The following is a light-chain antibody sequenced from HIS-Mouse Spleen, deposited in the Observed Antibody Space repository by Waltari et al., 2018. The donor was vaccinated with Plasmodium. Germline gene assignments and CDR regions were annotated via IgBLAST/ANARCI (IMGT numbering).Light chain of an antibody. CDR3: QSADSSGTYRV. CDR2: KDS. Sequence: SYELTQPPSVSVSPGQTARITCSGDALPKQYAYWYQQKPGQAPVLGIYKDSDRPSGIPERFSGSSSGTTVTLTISGVQAEDEADYYCQSADSSGTYRVFGGGTKLTVL. CDR1: ALPKQY. J-gene: IGLJ2*01. V-gene: IGLV3-25*03.